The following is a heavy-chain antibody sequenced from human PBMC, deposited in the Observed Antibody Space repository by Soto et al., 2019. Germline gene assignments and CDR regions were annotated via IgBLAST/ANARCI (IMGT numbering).Heavy chain of an antibody. CDR3: ARATDYGDYHYSWYFDL. V-gene: IGHV4-31*03. D-gene: IGHD4-17*01. CDR2: IYYSGST. Sequence: QVQLQESGPGLVKPSQTLSLTCTVSGGSISSGGYYWSWIRQHPGKGLEWIGYIYYSGSTYYNPSLKSRVTISVDTSKHQFSLKLSSVTAADTAVYYCARATDYGDYHYSWYFDLCGRGTLVTVSS. CDR1: GGSISSGGYY. J-gene: IGHJ2*01.